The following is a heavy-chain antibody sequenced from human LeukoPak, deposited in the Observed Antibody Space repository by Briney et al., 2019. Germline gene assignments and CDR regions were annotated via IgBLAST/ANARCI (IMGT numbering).Heavy chain of an antibody. CDR1: GFTFSRYW. CDR3: ARDGYSGWQKEY. D-gene: IGHD5-12*01. V-gene: IGHV3-7*01. CDR2: IKQDGSEK. J-gene: IGHJ4*02. Sequence: GGSLRLSCAASGFTFSRYWMSWVRQAPGKGLGWVANIKQDGSEKYYVDSVKGRFTISRDNAKNSLYLQMNSLRAEDTAVYYCARDGYSGWQKEYWGQGTLVTVSS.